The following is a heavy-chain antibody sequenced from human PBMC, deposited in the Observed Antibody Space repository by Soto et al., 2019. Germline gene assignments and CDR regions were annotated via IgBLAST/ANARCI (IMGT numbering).Heavy chain of an antibody. CDR3: ERDPKITIFGVVPPQGGMDV. V-gene: IGHV1-69*01. CDR1: GGTFSSYA. CDR2: IIPIFGTA. D-gene: IGHD3-3*01. Sequence: QVQLVQSGAEVKKPGSSVKVSCKASGGTFSSYAISWVRQAPGQGLEWMGGIIPIFGTANYAQKFQGRVTITADESTSTAYMELSSLRSEDTAVYYCERDPKITIFGVVPPQGGMDVWGQGTTVTVSS. J-gene: IGHJ6*02.